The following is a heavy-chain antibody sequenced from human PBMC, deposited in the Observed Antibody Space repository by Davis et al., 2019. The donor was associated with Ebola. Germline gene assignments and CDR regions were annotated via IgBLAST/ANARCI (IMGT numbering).Heavy chain of an antibody. CDR1: GGTISSSSYY. V-gene: IGHV4-39*07. J-gene: IGHJ6*02. Sequence: SETLSLTCTVSGGTISSSSYYCGWIRQPPVKGLEWSGEINHSGSTNYNPSLKSRVTISVDTSKNQFSLKLSSVTAADTAVYYCARFCSSTSCYFYYYGMDVWGQGTTVTVSS. CDR3: ARFCSSTSCYFYYYGMDV. D-gene: IGHD2-2*01. CDR2: INHSGST.